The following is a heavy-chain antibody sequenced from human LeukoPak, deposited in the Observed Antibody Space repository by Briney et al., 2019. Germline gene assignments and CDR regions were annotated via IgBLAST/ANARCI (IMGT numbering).Heavy chain of an antibody. CDR3: ARDPYSGTYGDTYYYYMDV. CDR2: ITSSSTYT. D-gene: IGHD1-26*01. V-gene: IGHV3-21*01. J-gene: IGHJ6*03. CDR1: GFTFSSYW. Sequence: GGSLRLSCAASGFTFSSYWMNWVRQAPGRGLEWVSSITSSSTYTFYADSVKGRFTISRDNARNSLYLQMNSLRAEDTAVYYCARDPYSGTYGDTYYYYMDVWGKGTTVTISS.